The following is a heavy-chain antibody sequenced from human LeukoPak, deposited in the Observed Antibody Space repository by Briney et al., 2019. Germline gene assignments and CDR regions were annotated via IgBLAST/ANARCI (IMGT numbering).Heavy chain of an antibody. Sequence: GGSLRLSCAVSGFTFRSYAMSWVRQAPGKGLEWVSAISGSGGSTYYADSVKGRFTISRDNSKNTLYLQMNSLRAGDTAVYYCAKLSGYKYGSWYDHWGQGILVTVSS. V-gene: IGHV3-23*01. J-gene: IGHJ5*02. CDR1: GFTFRSYA. D-gene: IGHD3-3*01. CDR3: AKLSGYKYGSWYDH. CDR2: ISGSGGST.